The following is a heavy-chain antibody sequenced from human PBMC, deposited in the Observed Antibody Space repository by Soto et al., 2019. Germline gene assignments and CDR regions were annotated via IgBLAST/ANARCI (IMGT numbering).Heavy chain of an antibody. CDR3: ARVSGIYYYGMDV. V-gene: IGHV4-34*01. Sequence: SETLSLTCAVYGGSFSGYDWCWIRQPPGKGLEWIGEINHSGSTNYNPSLKSRVTISVDTSKNQVSLKLSSVTAADTAVYYCARVSGIYYYGMDVWGQGTTVTVSS. CDR2: INHSGST. D-gene: IGHD3-10*01. CDR1: GGSFSGYD. J-gene: IGHJ6*02.